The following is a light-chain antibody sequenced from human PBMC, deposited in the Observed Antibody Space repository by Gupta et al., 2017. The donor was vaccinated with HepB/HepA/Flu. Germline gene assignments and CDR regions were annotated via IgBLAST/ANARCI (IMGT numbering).Light chain of an antibody. CDR3: QSYDSSLRVV. Sequence: QSVLTQPPSVSGVPGQRVTISCTGSSSNIGAGYDVHWYQRFPGRAPKVLIYGNTNRPSGVPDRFSGSKSGTAASLAISGLQAEDEADYYCQSYDSSLRVVFGGGTKVTVL. CDR1: SSNIGAGYD. J-gene: IGLJ2*01. V-gene: IGLV1-40*01. CDR2: GNT.